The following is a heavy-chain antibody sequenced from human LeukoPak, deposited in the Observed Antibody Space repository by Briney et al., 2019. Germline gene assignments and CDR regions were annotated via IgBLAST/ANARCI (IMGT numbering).Heavy chain of an antibody. D-gene: IGHD3-3*01. CDR3: AKDRDRGTTIFGDDY. CDR2: IRYDGSNK. J-gene: IGHJ4*02. CDR1: GFTFSSYG. Sequence: AGGSLRLSCAASGFTFSSYGMHWVRQAPGKGLEWVAFIRYDGSNKYYADSVKGRFTISRDNSKNTLYLQMNSLRAEDTAVYYCAKDRDRGTTIFGDDYWGQGTLVTVSS. V-gene: IGHV3-30*02.